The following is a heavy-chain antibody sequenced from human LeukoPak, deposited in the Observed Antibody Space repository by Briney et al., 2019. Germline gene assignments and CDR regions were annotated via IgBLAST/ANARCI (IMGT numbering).Heavy chain of an antibody. CDR2: ISTTSDYI. CDR3: ARGGIYSQGFDY. J-gene: IGHJ4*02. CDR1: GFTFSGYS. D-gene: IGHD6-13*01. Sequence: GGSLRLSCAASGFTFSGYSMNWVRQAPGKGLEGVSSISTTSDYIHYADSLKGRVAISRDNAKHTLYLQMNSLRAEDTAVYYCARGGIYSQGFDYWGQGSLVTVSS. V-gene: IGHV3-21*01.